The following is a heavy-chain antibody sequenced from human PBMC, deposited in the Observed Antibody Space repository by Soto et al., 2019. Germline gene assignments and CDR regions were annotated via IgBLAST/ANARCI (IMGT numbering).Heavy chain of an antibody. CDR1: GGSISSGGYS. V-gene: IGHV4-30-2*01. D-gene: IGHD3-22*01. Sequence: SETLSLTCAVSGGSISSGGYSWSWIRQPPGKGLEWIGYIYHSGSTYYNPSLKSRVTISVDRSKNQFSLKLSSVTAADTAVYYCARVRDDSSGYYYVLHPYFDYWGQGTLVTVSS. J-gene: IGHJ4*02. CDR3: ARVRDDSSGYYYVLHPYFDY. CDR2: IYHSGST.